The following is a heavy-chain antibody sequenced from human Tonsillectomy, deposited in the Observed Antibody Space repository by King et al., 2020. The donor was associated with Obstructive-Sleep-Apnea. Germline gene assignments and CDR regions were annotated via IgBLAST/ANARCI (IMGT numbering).Heavy chain of an antibody. J-gene: IGHJ1*01. D-gene: IGHD2-21*02. CDR1: AFTFSDYY. V-gene: IGHV3-11*01. CDR3: ARPSAHDFAIHH. Sequence: QLVQSGGGLVKPGGSLRLSCAASAFTFSDYYMSWIRQAPGKGLEWVSYITSSGTTIYYADSVKGRFTISRDNAKNSLYLQMNNLRAEDTAVYYFARPSAHDFAIHHWGQGTLVTVSS. CDR2: ITSSGTTI.